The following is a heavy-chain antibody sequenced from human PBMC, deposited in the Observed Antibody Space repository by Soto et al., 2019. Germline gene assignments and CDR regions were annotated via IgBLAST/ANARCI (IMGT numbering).Heavy chain of an antibody. V-gene: IGHV6-1*01. CDR1: GDSVSSNTAS. CDR3: AKGDNLGPKTGYAFDP. Sequence: SQTLSLTCAISGDSVSSNTASWNLIRQSPSRGLEWLGRTYFRSKWYNDYAVSVKSRININPDTSNNQFSLQLNSVTPEDTAVYFCAKGDNLGPKTGYAFDPWGQGIMVTVSS. CDR2: TYFRSKWYN. D-gene: IGHD5-12*01. J-gene: IGHJ5*02.